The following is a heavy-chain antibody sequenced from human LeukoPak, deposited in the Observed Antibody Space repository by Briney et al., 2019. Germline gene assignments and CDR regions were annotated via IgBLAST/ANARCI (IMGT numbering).Heavy chain of an antibody. J-gene: IGHJ4*01. D-gene: IGHD6-19*01. CDR3: AKGIYSSGWSYFDY. CDR1: GFTFSHSA. Sequence: GGSLTLSCSASGFTFSHSAKSWVRQAPGKGLEWVSTLSGSGITTYYADSLKGRLTISRDYSKNTLYLQMNSLRAEDTAVYYCAKGIYSSGWSYFDYWGHGTLVTVSS. V-gene: IGHV3-23*01. CDR2: LSGSGITT.